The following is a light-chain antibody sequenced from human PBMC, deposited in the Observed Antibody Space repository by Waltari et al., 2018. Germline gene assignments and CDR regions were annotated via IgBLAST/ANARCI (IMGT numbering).Light chain of an antibody. CDR3: QVWDGSSDHYV. CDR2: DDS. J-gene: IGLJ1*01. V-gene: IGLV3-21*02. CDR1: NIGSES. Sequence: SYVLTQPPSVSVAPGQTARITCGGHNIGSESVHWYQQKPGQAPVLVVDDDSDRPSGIPDRFSGSNSGNTATLTISRVEAGDEADYYCQVWDGSSDHYVFGTGTTVTVL.